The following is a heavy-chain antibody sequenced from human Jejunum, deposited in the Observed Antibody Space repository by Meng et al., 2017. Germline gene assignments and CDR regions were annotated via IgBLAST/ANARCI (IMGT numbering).Heavy chain of an antibody. D-gene: IGHD1-26*01. CDR1: GDSVSSDNYY. V-gene: IGHV4-61*03. Sequence: QVRLREAGPGLVRPSGTLSPPCTVSGDSVSSDNYYWSWIRQPPGKGLEWIGYVYYSGLTDCIPSLKSRLSISIDTSKNHFSLKLSSVSAADTAVYYCARTPLYSGSYYFDPWGQGALVTVSS. J-gene: IGHJ4*02. CDR3: ARTPLYSGSYYFDP. CDR2: VYYSGLT.